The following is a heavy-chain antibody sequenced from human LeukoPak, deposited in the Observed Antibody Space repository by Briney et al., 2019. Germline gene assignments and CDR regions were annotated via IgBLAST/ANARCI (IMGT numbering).Heavy chain of an antibody. Sequence: TSETLSLTCTVSGGSISSYYWSWIRQPPGKGLEWIGYIYYSGSTNYNPSLKSRVSISVDTSKNQFSLKLSSVTAADTAVYYCAREGKYYYGSGGYSRERDFAYWGQGTLVTVSS. CDR2: IYYSGST. CDR1: GGSISSYY. D-gene: IGHD3-10*01. J-gene: IGHJ4*02. CDR3: AREGKYYYGSGGYSRERDFAY. V-gene: IGHV4-59*12.